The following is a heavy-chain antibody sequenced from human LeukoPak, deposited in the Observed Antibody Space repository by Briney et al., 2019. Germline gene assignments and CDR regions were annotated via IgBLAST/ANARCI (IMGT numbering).Heavy chain of an antibody. Sequence: SETLSLTCTVSGGSISSSSYYWGWIRQPPGKGLEWIGEINHSGSTNYNPSLKSRVTISVDTSKNQFSLKLSSVTAADTAVYYCARGRRVAAAGTGGYSVDYWGQGTLVTVSS. CDR1: GGSISSSSYY. CDR2: INHSGST. V-gene: IGHV4-39*07. J-gene: IGHJ4*02. CDR3: ARGRRVAAAGTGGYSVDY. D-gene: IGHD6-13*01.